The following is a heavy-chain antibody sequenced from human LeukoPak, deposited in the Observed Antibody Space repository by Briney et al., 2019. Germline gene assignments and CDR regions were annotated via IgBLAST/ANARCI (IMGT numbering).Heavy chain of an antibody. CDR2: IYTSGST. CDR3: ARGVWAAHYYGSGSYTHFDY. D-gene: IGHD3-10*01. V-gene: IGHV4-61*02. Sequence: PSETLSLTCTVSGGSISSGSYYWSWIRQPAGKGLEWIGRIYTSGSTNYNPSLKSRVTISVDTSKNQFSLKLSSVTAADTAVYYCARGVWAAHYYGSGSYTHFDYWGQGTLVTVSS. CDR1: GGSISSGSYY. J-gene: IGHJ4*02.